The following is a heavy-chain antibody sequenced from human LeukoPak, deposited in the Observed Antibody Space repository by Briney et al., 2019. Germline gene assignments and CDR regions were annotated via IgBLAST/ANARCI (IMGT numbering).Heavy chain of an antibody. CDR2: IKSKTDGGTA. Sequence: GGSLRLSCAASGFAFTNAWMNWVRQAPGKGLEWVGRIKSKTDGGTADYAAPVKGRFTISRDDSKNTLYLQMNSLKTEDIAVYYCTTADSSGRFLIDYWGQGTLVTVSS. CDR1: GFAFTNAW. V-gene: IGHV3-15*07. D-gene: IGHD3-22*01. J-gene: IGHJ4*02. CDR3: TTADSSGRFLIDY.